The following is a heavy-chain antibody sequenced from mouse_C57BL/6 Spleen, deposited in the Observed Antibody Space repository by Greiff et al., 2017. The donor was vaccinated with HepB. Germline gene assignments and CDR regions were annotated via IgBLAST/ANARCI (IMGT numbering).Heavy chain of an antibody. Sequence: QVQLKQPGTELVKPGASVKLSCKASGYTFTSYWMHWVKQRPGQGLEWIGNINPSNGGTNYNEKFKSKATLTVDKSSSTAYMQLSSLTSEDSAVYYCAREGYGNFYFDYWGQGTTLTVSS. D-gene: IGHD2-1*01. CDR2: INPSNGGT. CDR1: GYTFTSYW. V-gene: IGHV1-53*01. J-gene: IGHJ2*01. CDR3: AREGYGNFYFDY.